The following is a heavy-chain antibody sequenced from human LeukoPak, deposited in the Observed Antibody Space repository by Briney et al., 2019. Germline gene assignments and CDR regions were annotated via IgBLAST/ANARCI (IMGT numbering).Heavy chain of an antibody. J-gene: IGHJ4*02. CDR1: GGSISSYY. D-gene: IGHD1-26*01. V-gene: IGHV4-59*01. CDR2: IYYSGST. CDR3: ARVVGAGLDY. Sequence: SETLSLTRTVSGGSISSYYWSWIRQPQGKGLEWIGYIYYSGSTNYNPSLKSRVTISVDTSKNQFSLKLSSVTAADTAVYYRARVVGAGLDYWGQGTLVTVSS.